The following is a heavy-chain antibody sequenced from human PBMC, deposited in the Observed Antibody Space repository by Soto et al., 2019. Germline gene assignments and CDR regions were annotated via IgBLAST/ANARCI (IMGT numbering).Heavy chain of an antibody. CDR3: ARGAGILYPFDP. D-gene: IGHD2-15*01. CDR1: GGTFSSYA. Sequence: QVQLVQSGAEVKKPGSSVKVSCKASGGTFSSYAISWVRQAPGQGLEWMGGIIPIFGTANYAQKFQGRVTITADESTSTAYRELSSLRAADTALYYCARGAGILYPFDPWGQGTLVTVSS. J-gene: IGHJ5*02. V-gene: IGHV1-69*12. CDR2: IIPIFGTA.